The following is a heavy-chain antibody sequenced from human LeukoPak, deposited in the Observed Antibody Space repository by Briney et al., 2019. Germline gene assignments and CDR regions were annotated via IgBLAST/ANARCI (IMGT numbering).Heavy chain of an antibody. CDR1: GGSISGYY. CDR2: IFSSGTT. Sequence: SETLSPTCTVSGGSISGYYWSYTRQSPGQGLEWIGYIFSSGTTLYNPSLRGRVTLSVDTFRNDISLKLTSVTAADTAVYYCARHDRVPLYRHGMDVWGQGTTVTVSS. D-gene: IGHD3-10*01. CDR3: ARHDRVPLYRHGMDV. V-gene: IGHV4-59*08. J-gene: IGHJ6*02.